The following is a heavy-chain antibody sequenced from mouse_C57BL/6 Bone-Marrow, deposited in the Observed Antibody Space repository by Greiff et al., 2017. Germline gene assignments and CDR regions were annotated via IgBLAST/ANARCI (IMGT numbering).Heavy chain of an antibody. CDR2: INPSNGGT. CDR1: GYTFTSYW. Sequence: QVQLQQPGTELVKPGASVKLSCKASGYTFTSYWMHWVKQSPGHGLEWIGNINPSNGGTNYNEKFKSKATLTVDNSSSTAYMQRSSLASEDSAVYYCERHYDGSSYIAYWGKGTLVTVSA. D-gene: IGHD1-1*01. CDR3: ERHYDGSSYIAY. J-gene: IGHJ3*01. V-gene: IGHV1-53*01.